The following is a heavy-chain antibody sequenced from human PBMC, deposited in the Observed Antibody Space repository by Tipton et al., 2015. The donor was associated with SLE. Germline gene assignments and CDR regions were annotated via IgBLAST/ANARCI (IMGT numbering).Heavy chain of an antibody. CDR2: IRGSDGST. Sequence: SLRISCAASRFTFSTSGLRWVRQSPAKGLGWGSSIRGSDGSTYYADSVKGRFTISRDNSKNNLYLQMNSLRPEDTAVYYCARVGAVAGSANHYWGQGTLVTVSS. CDR3: ARVGAVAGSANHY. V-gene: IGHV3-23*01. J-gene: IGHJ4*02. CDR1: RFTFSTSG. D-gene: IGHD6-19*01.